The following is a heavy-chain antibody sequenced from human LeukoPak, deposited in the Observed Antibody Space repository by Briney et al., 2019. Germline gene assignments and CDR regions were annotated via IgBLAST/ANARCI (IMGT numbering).Heavy chain of an antibody. CDR3: ARDADWSFFDY. J-gene: IGHJ4*02. V-gene: IGHV4-59*12. CDR2: IYYSGST. CDR1: GGSISSYY. Sequence: SETLSLTCTVSGGSISSYYWSWIRQPPGKGLEWIGYIYYSGSTYYNPSLKSRVTISVDTSKNQFSLKLSSVTAADTAVYYCARDADWSFFDYWGQGTLVTVSS. D-gene: IGHD3-9*01.